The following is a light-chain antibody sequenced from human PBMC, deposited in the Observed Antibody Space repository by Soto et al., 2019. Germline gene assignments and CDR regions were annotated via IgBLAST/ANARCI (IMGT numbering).Light chain of an antibody. J-gene: IGLJ1*01. CDR1: GSNIGSNT. CDR2: GNN. Sequence: QSVLTQPPSASGTPGQRVTISCSGSGSNIGSNTLNWDQLLPGRAPKLLIYGNNQRPSGVPGRFSGSKSGTLASLAISRVASADEADYSCAAWDDSMNGYVFAAGNKVTVL. V-gene: IGLV1-44*01. CDR3: AAWDDSMNGYV.